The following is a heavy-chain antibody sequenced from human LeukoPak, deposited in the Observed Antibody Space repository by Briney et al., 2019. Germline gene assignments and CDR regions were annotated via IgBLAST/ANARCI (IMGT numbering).Heavy chain of an antibody. V-gene: IGHV1-2*02. CDR2: INPNSGGT. J-gene: IGHJ4*02. Sequence: ASVKVSCKASGYTFTGYYMHGVRQAPGQGLEWMGWINPNSGGTNYAQKFQGRVTMTRDTSISTAYMELSRLRSDDTAVYYCARDLNYYDSSGREYWGQGTLVTVSS. CDR1: GYTFTGYY. D-gene: IGHD3-22*01. CDR3: ARDLNYYDSSGREY.